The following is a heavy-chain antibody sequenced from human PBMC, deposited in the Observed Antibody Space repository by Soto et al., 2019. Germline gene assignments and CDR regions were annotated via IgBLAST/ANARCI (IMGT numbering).Heavy chain of an antibody. CDR1: GFTFDDYA. D-gene: IGHD3-22*01. J-gene: IGHJ2*01. Sequence: GGSLRLSCAASGFTFDDYAMHWVRQAPGKGLEWVSLISWSGGSTYYADSVKGRFTISRDNSKNSLYLQMNSLRAEDTVLYYCGKAASSGDYYYSLNWYFDLWGRGTLVTVSS. CDR3: GKAASSGDYYYSLNWYFDL. V-gene: IGHV3-43D*04. CDR2: ISWSGGST.